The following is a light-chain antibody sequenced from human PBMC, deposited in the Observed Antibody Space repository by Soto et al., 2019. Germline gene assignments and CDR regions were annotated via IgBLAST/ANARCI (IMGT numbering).Light chain of an antibody. CDR2: EVS. V-gene: IGLV2-14*01. CDR1: SSDVGGYNY. CDR3: TSYVGATTYV. J-gene: IGLJ1*01. Sequence: QSVLTQPASVSGSPGQSITISCTGTSSDVGGYNYVSWYQQHPGKAPKLLIYEVSHRPSGVSNRFSGSKSGNTASLTISGLQAEDEADYYCTSYVGATTYVFGRGTKVTV.